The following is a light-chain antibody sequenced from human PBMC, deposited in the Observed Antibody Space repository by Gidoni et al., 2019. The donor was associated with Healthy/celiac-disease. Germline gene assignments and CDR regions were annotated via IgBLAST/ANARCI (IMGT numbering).Light chain of an antibody. Sequence: QKVTISCSGSSSNIGNNYVSWYQQLPGTAPKLLIYDNNKRPSGIPDRFSGSKSGTSATLGITGLQTGDEADYYCGTWDSSLSAGVFGGGTKLTVL. CDR2: DNN. J-gene: IGLJ3*02. CDR3: GTWDSSLSAGV. V-gene: IGLV1-51*01. CDR1: SSNIGNNY.